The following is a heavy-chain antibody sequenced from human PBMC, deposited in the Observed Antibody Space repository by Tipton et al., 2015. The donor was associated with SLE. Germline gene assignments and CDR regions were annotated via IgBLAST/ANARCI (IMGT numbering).Heavy chain of an antibody. CDR2: IWYDGSDQ. CDR3: AKDVSGTARYHFAY. Sequence: SLRLSCAASGFTFSSYDMHWVRQAPGKGLEWVAVIWYDGSDQYYADSVKGRFTISRDNSKNTLYLLMNSLRAEDTAVYYCAKDVSGTARYHFAYWGQGTLVTVSS. D-gene: IGHD2-2*01. CDR1: GFTFSSYD. V-gene: IGHV3-30*18. J-gene: IGHJ4*02.